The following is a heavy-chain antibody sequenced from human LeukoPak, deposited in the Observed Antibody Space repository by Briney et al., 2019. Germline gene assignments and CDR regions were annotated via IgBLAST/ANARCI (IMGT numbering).Heavy chain of an antibody. D-gene: IGHD5-24*01. J-gene: IGHJ4*02. CDR2: IYSGGGT. V-gene: IGHV3-53*01. CDR3: ARDLGGYNPFDY. CDR1: GFTVSSNY. Sequence: GGSLRLSCAASGFTVSSNYMSWVRQAPGKGLEWVSVIYSGGGTRYADSVKGRFTISRDNSNNTLYLQMNSLRAEDTAAYYCARDLGGYNPFDYWGQGTLVTVSS.